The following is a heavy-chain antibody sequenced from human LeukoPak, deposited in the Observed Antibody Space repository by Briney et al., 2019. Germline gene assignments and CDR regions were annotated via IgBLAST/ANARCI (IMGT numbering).Heavy chain of an antibody. J-gene: IGHJ4*02. CDR2: ISSSSSYA. D-gene: IGHD5/OR15-5a*01. Sequence: KPGGSLRLSCAASGFTFSDYYMSWIRQAPGKGLEWISYISSSSSYANYVDSVKGRFTISRDNAKNSLYVQMNSLRAEDTAVYYCVRAVSVSSYYFDCWGQGTLVTVSS. CDR3: VRAVSVSSYYFDC. V-gene: IGHV3-11*05. CDR1: GFTFSDYY.